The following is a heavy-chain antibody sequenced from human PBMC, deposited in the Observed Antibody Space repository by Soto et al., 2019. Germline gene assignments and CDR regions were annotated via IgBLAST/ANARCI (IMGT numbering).Heavy chain of an antibody. D-gene: IGHD4-17*01. V-gene: IGHV1-69*01. CDR1: GGTFSSYA. J-gene: IGHJ2*01. Sequence: QVQLVQSGAEVKKPGSSVKVSCKASGGTFSSYAISWVRQAPGQGLEWMGGIIPIFGTANYAQKFQGRVTITADESTSTAYMELSSLRSEDTAVYYCAIRNPHSDDYGGNLYWYFDLWGRGTLVTVSS. CDR3: AIRNPHSDDYGGNLYWYFDL. CDR2: IIPIFGTA.